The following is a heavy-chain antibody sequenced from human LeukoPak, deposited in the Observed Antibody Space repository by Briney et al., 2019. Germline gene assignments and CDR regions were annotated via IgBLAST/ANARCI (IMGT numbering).Heavy chain of an antibody. CDR3: ARDFYYDILTGYYTRPFDY. CDR1: GFTFSSYS. J-gene: IGHJ4*02. V-gene: IGHV3-21*01. Sequence: PGGSLRLSCAASGFTFSSYSMNWVHQAPGKGLEWVSSISSSSSYIYYADSVKGRFTISRDNAKNSLYLQMNSLRAEDTAVYYCARDFYYDILTGYYTRPFDYWGQGTLVTVSS. CDR2: ISSSSSYI. D-gene: IGHD3-9*01.